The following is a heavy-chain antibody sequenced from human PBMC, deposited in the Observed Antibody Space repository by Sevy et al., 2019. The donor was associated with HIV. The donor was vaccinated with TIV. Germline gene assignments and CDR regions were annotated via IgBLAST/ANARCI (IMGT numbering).Heavy chain of an antibody. V-gene: IGHV3-30-3*01. CDR2: ISYDGSNK. CDR3: AGNVDTATYFDY. Sequence: GGSLRLSCAASGFTFSRYAMHWVRQAPGKGLEWVAVISYDGSNKYYADSVKGRFTISRDNSKNTLYLQMNSLRAEDTAVYYCAGNVDTATYFDYWGQGTLVTVSS. D-gene: IGHD5-18*01. CDR1: GFTFSRYA. J-gene: IGHJ4*02.